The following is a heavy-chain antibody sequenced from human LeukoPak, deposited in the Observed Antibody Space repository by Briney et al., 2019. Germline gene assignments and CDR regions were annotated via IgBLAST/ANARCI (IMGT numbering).Heavy chain of an antibody. D-gene: IGHD3-3*01. CDR1: GFTFSSYA. Sequence: GGSLRLSCAASGFTFSSYAMSWVRQAPGKGLEWVGFIRSRTHGGTTEFAAPVKDRFSISRDDSKRIAYLQMNSLKTEDTAVYYCTRDGIPETNWSGYYIDYWGQGTLVTVSS. CDR2: IRSRTHGGTT. J-gene: IGHJ4*02. V-gene: IGHV3-49*04. CDR3: TRDGIPETNWSGYYIDY.